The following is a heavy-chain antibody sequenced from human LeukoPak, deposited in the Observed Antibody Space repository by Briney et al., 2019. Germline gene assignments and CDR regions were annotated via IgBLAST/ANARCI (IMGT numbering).Heavy chain of an antibody. J-gene: IGHJ6*03. CDR3: ARVKVNTAMALQYYHYYMDV. V-gene: IGHV4-59*01. CDR1: GESIRNSY. CDR2: IPTSGDI. D-gene: IGHD5-18*01. Sequence: SETLSLTCTVSGESIRNSYWSWIRQPPGKGLEWIGYIPTSGDINYNPSLKSRVTISLQTSKNQVSLKVNSVTAADTAVYFCARVKVNTAMALQYYHYYMDVWGKGTTVIVSS.